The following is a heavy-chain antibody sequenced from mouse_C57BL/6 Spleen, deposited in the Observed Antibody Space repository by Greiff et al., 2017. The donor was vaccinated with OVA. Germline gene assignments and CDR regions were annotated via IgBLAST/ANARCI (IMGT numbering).Heavy chain of an antibody. CDR3: ARAHYYGSSHYYFDY. D-gene: IGHD1-1*01. J-gene: IGHJ2*01. CDR2: IDPSDSET. CDR1: GYTFTSYW. V-gene: IGHV1-52*01. Sequence: QVHVKQSGAELVRPGSSVKLSCKASGYTFTSYWMHWVKQRPIQGLEWIGNIDPSDSETHYNQKFKDKATLTVDKSSSTAYMQLSSLTSEDSAVYYCARAHYYGSSHYYFDYWGQGTTLTVSS.